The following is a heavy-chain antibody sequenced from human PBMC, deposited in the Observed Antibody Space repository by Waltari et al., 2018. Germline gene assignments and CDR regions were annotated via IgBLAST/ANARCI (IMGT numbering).Heavy chain of an antibody. D-gene: IGHD2-2*01. CDR3: AKSRGFEY. J-gene: IGHJ4*02. CDR1: GFTLSRYW. V-gene: IGHV3-7*01. CDR2: INYDGSQR. Sequence: EVQLVESGGGLVQPGGSLRLSCGASGFTLSRYWMSWVRQTPGKGLQWVANINYDGSQRYYVDSVKGRFTISRDNAKNSVYLQMNSLRVEDTAVYYCAKSRGFEYWGQGALITVSS.